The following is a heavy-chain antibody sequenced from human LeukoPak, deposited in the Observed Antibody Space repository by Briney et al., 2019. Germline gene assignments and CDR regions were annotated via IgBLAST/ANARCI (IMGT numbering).Heavy chain of an antibody. J-gene: IGHJ2*01. CDR1: RFTFSTYA. V-gene: IGHV3-23*01. CDR2: ISGSGGST. Sequence: PGGSLRLSCAASRFTFSTYAMSWVRQAPGKGLEWVSGISGSGGSTFYADSVKGRFTISRDNSKNTLHLQMNNLTADDTAIYYCARELVSLGTGYFDLWGRGTLVTVSS. D-gene: IGHD7-27*01. CDR3: ARELVSLGTGYFDL.